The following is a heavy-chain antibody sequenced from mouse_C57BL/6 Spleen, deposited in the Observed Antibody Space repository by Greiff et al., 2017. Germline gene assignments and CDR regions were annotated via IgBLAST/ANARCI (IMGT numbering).Heavy chain of an antibody. CDR3: AREPTVVAGDFDY. V-gene: IGHV1-55*01. CDR1: GYTFTSYW. Sequence: QVQLQQPGAELVKPGASVKMSCKASGYTFTSYWITWVKQRPGQVLEWIGDIYPGSGSTNYNEKFKSKATLTVDTSSSTAYMQLSSLTSEDSAVYYCAREPTVVAGDFDYWGQGTTLTVSS. J-gene: IGHJ2*01. CDR2: IYPGSGST. D-gene: IGHD1-1*01.